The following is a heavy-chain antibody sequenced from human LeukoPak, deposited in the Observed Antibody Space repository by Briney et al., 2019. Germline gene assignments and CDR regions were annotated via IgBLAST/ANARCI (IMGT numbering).Heavy chain of an antibody. D-gene: IGHD6-13*01. CDR2: IIPIFGTA. CDR1: GYTFTSYG. J-gene: IGHJ4*02. CDR3: AREAAAGLDY. Sequence: ASVKVSCKASGYTFTSYGISWVRQAPGQGLEWMGGIIPIFGTANYAQKFQGRVTITADESTSTAYMELSSLRSEDTAVYYCAREAAAGLDYWGQGTLVTVSS. V-gene: IGHV1-69*13.